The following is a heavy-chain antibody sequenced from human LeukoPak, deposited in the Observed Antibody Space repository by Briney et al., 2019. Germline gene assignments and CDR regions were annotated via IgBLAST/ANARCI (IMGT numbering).Heavy chain of an antibody. Sequence: GGSLRLSCAASGFTVSSNYMTWVRQAPGKGLVWVSRISTDGSGANSADSVKGRFTISRDNAKNTLYLQMNSLRAEDTAVYYCVREYSSSSGRAFDIWGQGTMVTVSP. J-gene: IGHJ3*02. CDR2: ISTDGSGA. CDR1: GFTVSSNY. CDR3: VREYSSSSGRAFDI. D-gene: IGHD6-6*01. V-gene: IGHV3-74*01.